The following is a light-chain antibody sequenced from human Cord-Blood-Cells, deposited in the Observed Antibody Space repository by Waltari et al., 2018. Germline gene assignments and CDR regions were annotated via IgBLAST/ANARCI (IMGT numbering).Light chain of an antibody. Sequence: QSALTQPASVSGSPGQSITIPCTGTSSDAGGSNYVSWYQPHPGKAPKLMIYEVSNRPSGVSNRFSGSKSGNTASLTISGLQAEDEADYYCSSYTSSSTSYVFGTGTKVTVL. CDR2: EVS. V-gene: IGLV2-14*01. CDR3: SSYTSSSTSYV. CDR1: SSDAGGSNY. J-gene: IGLJ1*01.